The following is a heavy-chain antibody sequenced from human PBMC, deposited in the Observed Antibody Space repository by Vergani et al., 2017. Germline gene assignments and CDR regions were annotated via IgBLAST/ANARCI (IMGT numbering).Heavy chain of an antibody. Sequence: QVQLVQSGAEVKKPGASVKVSCKASGYTFTGYYMHWVRQAPGQGLEWMGWIIPNSGGTNYAQKFQGWVTMTRDTSISTAYMELSRLRSEDTAVYYCARDRGGNPWWYFDLWGRGTLVTVSS. CDR1: GYTFTGYY. CDR3: ARDRGGNPWWYFDL. CDR2: IIPNSGGT. J-gene: IGHJ2*01. D-gene: IGHD4-23*01. V-gene: IGHV1-2*04.